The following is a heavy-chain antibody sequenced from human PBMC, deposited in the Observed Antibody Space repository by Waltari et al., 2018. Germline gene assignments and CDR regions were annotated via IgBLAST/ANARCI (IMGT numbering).Heavy chain of an antibody. CDR3: ARGDCRSTSCYSLES. D-gene: IGHD2-2*01. CDR2: ISSDGTNK. V-gene: IGHV3-30*01. Sequence: QVHLVESGGGVVQSGKSLRLSCAASGFPIKAFAIHWVRQAPGQGLEWVSVISSDGTNKYYADSVKGRFIISRDNSGSTLYLQMNSLRPQDTAIYYCARGDCRSTSCYSLESWGHGTLVTVS. J-gene: IGHJ1*01. CDR1: GFPIKAFA.